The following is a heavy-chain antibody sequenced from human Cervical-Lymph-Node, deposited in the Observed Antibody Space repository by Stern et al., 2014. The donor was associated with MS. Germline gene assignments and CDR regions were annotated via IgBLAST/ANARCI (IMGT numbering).Heavy chain of an antibody. Sequence: EVQLVESGGGLVQPGRSLRLSCAASGFTFEDYAMHWVRQAPGKGLEWVSGISWNGDNIGYADSVKGRFTISRDNAKNSLYLQMNSLRAEDTALYYCAKDNSAGSSGWFRWFDPWGQGTLVTVSS. J-gene: IGHJ5*02. D-gene: IGHD6-19*01. CDR3: AKDNSAGSSGWFRWFDP. CDR1: GFTFEDYA. V-gene: IGHV3-9*01. CDR2: ISWNGDNI.